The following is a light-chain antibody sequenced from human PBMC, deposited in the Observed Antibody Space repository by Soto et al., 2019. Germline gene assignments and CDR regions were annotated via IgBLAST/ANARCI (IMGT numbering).Light chain of an antibody. CDR2: DVT. CDR1: SSDVGGYNY. CDR3: SSYTTSNTRQIV. Sequence: QSLLTQPASVSGSPGQSITISCTGTSSDVGGYNYVSWYQHHPGKAPKLIIYDVTTRPSGVSNPFSGSKSGNTASLTISGLQPEDEADYYCSSYTTSNTRQIVFGTGTKVTVL. J-gene: IGLJ1*01. V-gene: IGLV2-14*03.